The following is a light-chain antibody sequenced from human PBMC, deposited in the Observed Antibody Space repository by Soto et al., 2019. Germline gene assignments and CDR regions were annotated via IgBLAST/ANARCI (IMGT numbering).Light chain of an antibody. V-gene: IGLV2-23*01. CDR1: SSDVGSNNL. Sequence: QSALTQPASVSGSPGQSITISCTGTSSDVGSNNLVSWYQQHPGKAPKLMMYEGSQRPSGVSNRFSGSKSGNTASRTISGLQAEDEADYYGCSYAGSSTYVVFGGGTKLTVL. CDR2: EGS. CDR3: CSYAGSSTYVV. J-gene: IGLJ2*01.